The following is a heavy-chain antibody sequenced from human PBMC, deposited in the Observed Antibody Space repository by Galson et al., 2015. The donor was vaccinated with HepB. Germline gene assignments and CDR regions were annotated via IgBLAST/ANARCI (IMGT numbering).Heavy chain of an antibody. CDR1: GGTFSSYA. Sequence: SCKASGGTFSSYAISWVRQAPGQGLEWMGGIIPIFGTANYAQKFQGRVTITADESTSTAYMELSSLRSEDTAVYYCASTAYYYDSSGDTASWSWFDPWGQGTLVTVSS. CDR2: IIPIFGTA. D-gene: IGHD3-22*01. CDR3: ASTAYYYDSSGDTASWSWFDP. V-gene: IGHV1-69*01. J-gene: IGHJ5*02.